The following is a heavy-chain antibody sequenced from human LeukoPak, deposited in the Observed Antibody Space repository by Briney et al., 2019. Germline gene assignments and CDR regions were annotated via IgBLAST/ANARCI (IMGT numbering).Heavy chain of an antibody. CDR1: GYTFTSYV. J-gene: IGHJ4*02. D-gene: IGHD1-1*01. Sequence: ASVKVSCKASGYTFTSYVIHWVRRAPGQRLEWMGWINADNGDTKYSQKFQGRVTIARDTSASTAYMELSSLRSEDTAVYYCARDRGGTGDFGYWGQGTLVTVSS. CDR2: INADNGDT. CDR3: ARDRGGTGDFGY. V-gene: IGHV1-3*01.